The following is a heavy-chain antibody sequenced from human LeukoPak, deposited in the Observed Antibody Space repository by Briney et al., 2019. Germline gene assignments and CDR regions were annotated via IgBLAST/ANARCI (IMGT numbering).Heavy chain of an antibody. D-gene: IGHD3-3*01. CDR1: GFTSGFTFTSYA. J-gene: IGHJ5*02. V-gene: IGHV3-23*01. CDR2: MSGGTT. CDR3: ARDHGVDSFRWFDP. Sequence: GGSLRLSCAASGFTSGFTFTSYAMSWVRQAPGKGLEWVSSMSGGTTYYADSVKGRFTISRDNSKNTLYLQMNSLRAEDTAVYYCARDHGVDSFRWFDPWGQGTLVTVSS.